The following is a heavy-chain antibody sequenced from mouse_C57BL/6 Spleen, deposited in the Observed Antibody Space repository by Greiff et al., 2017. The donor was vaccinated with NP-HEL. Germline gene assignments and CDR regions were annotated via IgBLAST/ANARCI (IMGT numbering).Heavy chain of an antibody. CDR1: GFNIKDDY. J-gene: IGHJ2*01. Sequence: VQLKQSGAELVRPGASVKLSCTASGFNIKDDYMHWVKQRPEQGLEWIGWIDPENGDTEYASKFQGKATITADTSSNTAYLQLSSLTSEDTAVYYCTTGDYDYDFDYWGQGTTLTVSS. V-gene: IGHV14-4*01. D-gene: IGHD2-4*01. CDR3: TTGDYDYDFDY. CDR2: IDPENGDT.